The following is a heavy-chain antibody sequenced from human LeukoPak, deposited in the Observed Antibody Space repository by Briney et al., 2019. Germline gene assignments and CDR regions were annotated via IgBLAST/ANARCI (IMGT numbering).Heavy chain of an antibody. CDR2: IYSGGST. Sequence: GGSLRLSCAASGFTFSSYSMSWVRQAPGKGLEWVSVIYSGGSTYYADSVKGRFTISRDNSKNTLYLQMNSLRAEDTAVYYCAREPVASGDYVYWGQGTLVTVSS. CDR1: GFTFSSYS. D-gene: IGHD4-17*01. V-gene: IGHV3-66*01. J-gene: IGHJ4*02. CDR3: AREPVASGDYVY.